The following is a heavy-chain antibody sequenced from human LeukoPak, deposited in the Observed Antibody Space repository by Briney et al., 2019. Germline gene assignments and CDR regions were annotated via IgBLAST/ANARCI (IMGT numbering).Heavy chain of an antibody. Sequence: PGRSLRLSCAASGFTFCSHATDWVRQAPGKGLEWVAVILYDGSNKYYADSMKGRFTISRDNSKNTLYLQMNSLRAEDTALYYCARRLSPYSSIWPLDYWGQGTLVTVSS. V-gene: IGHV3-30-3*01. J-gene: IGHJ4*02. CDR1: GFTFCSHA. D-gene: IGHD6-13*01. CDR3: ARRLSPYSSIWPLDY. CDR2: ILYDGSNK.